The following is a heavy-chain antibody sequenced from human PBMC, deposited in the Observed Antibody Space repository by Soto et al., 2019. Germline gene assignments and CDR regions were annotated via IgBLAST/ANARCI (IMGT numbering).Heavy chain of an antibody. CDR3: ARDRPGGYFDY. CDR2: IKEDGSEK. CDR1: GFSFSSYW. J-gene: IGHJ4*02. D-gene: IGHD3-16*01. V-gene: IGHV3-7*01. Sequence: GGSLRLSCAASGFSFSSYWLSWVRQAPGKGLEWVANIKEDGSEKYYMDSAKGRFTISRDNAKNSLYLQMNSLRAEDTAVYYCARDRPGGYFDYWGPGTLVTVSS.